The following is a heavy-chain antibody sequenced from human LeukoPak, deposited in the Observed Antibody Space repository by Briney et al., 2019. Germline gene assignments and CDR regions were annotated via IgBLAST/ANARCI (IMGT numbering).Heavy chain of an antibody. D-gene: IGHD3-16*02. V-gene: IGHV4-34*01. Sequence: SETLSLTCAVYGGSFSGYYWSWIRQPPGKGLEWIGEINHSGSTNYNPSLKSRVTISVDTSKNQFSLKLSSVTAADTAVYYCARPTYDYVWGSYRFSAFDIWGQGTMVTVSS. CDR2: INHSGST. CDR3: ARPTYDYVWGSYRFSAFDI. J-gene: IGHJ3*02. CDR1: GGSFSGYY.